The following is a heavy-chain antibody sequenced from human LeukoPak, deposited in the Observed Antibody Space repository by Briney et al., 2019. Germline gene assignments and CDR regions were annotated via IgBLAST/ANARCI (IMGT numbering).Heavy chain of an antibody. V-gene: IGHV4-61*02. CDR2: IYTSGST. CDR3: ASNYGIVGANNAFDI. Sequence: SQTLSLTCTVPGGSISSGSYYWSWVRQPAGKGLEWIGRIYTSGSTNYNPSLKSRATISVDTSKNQFSLKLSSVTAADTAVYYCASNYGIVGANNAFDIWGQGTMVTVSS. D-gene: IGHD1-26*01. J-gene: IGHJ3*02. CDR1: GGSISSGSYY.